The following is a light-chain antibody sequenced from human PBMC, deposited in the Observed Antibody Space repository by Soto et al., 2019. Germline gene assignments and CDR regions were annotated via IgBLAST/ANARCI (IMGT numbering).Light chain of an antibody. Sequence: QSALTQPASVSGSPGQSITISCTGASRDVGGYNYVSWYKKHPGKAPKLMIYEVTNRPSGVSNRFSGSKSGNTASLTISGLQAEDEADYYCSSYTSSSTLSVFGTGTKVTVL. V-gene: IGLV2-14*01. J-gene: IGLJ1*01. CDR3: SSYTSSSTLSV. CDR2: EVT. CDR1: SRDVGGYNY.